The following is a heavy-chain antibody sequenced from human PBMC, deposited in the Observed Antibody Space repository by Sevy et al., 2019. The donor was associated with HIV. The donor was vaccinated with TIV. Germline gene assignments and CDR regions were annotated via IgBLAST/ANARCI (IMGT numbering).Heavy chain of an antibody. Sequence: GGSLRLSCAASGFTFSSYAMSWVRQAPGKGLEWVSAISGSGGSTYYADSVKGRFTISRDNSKNTLYLQMNSLRAEDTAVYYCAKGAGGYSSSWYTHSWFDPWGQRTLVTVSS. CDR2: ISGSGGST. V-gene: IGHV3-23*01. CDR1: GFTFSSYA. D-gene: IGHD6-13*01. CDR3: AKGAGGYSSSWYTHSWFDP. J-gene: IGHJ5*02.